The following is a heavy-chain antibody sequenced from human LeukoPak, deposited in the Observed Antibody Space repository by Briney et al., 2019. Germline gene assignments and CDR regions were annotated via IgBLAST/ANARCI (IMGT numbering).Heavy chain of an antibody. V-gene: IGHV4-39*01. CDR3: ARPFADYALYGMDV. Sequence: NPSETLSLTCTVSGGSISNSRYYWGWIRQPPGKGLEWIGSIYYTGSTYYNPSLKSRVTISVDTSKNQFSLKLSSVTAADTAVYYCARPFADYALYGMDVWGQGTTVIVSS. CDR2: IYYTGST. CDR1: GGSISNSRYY. J-gene: IGHJ6*02. D-gene: IGHD4-17*01.